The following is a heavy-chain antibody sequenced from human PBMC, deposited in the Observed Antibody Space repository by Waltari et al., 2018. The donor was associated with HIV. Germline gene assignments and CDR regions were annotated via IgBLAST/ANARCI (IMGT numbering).Heavy chain of an antibody. CDR3: ARNSSGKGNRYFYYGLDV. Sequence: QVHLVQSGPEVKRPGASVKISCKGYGYRFINFDVNWVRQAAGQGPEWLGWMNPDSGNTASPYIFEERVTMTRDVSTDTAYMEMSGLTPEDTAIYYCARNSSGKGNRYFYYGLDVWGQGTPVTV. CDR2: MNPDSGNT. D-gene: IGHD6-25*01. CDR1: GYRFINFD. J-gene: IGHJ6*02. V-gene: IGHV1-8*02.